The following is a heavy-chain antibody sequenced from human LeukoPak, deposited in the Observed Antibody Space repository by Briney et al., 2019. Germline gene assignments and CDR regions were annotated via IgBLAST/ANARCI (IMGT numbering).Heavy chain of an antibody. Sequence: GGSLRLSCAASRFTFSNYWMSWVRQAPGKGLEWVSAISGSGGSTYYADSVKGRFTISRDNSKNTLYLQMNSLRAEDTAVYYCAKRQFPGIAVAGTLDYWGQGTLVTVSS. D-gene: IGHD6-19*01. CDR3: AKRQFPGIAVAGTLDY. J-gene: IGHJ4*02. CDR1: RFTFSNYW. V-gene: IGHV3-23*01. CDR2: ISGSGGST.